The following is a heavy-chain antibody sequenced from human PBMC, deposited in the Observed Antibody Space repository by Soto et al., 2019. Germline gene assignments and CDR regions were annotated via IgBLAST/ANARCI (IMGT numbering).Heavy chain of an antibody. J-gene: IGHJ4*02. D-gene: IGHD2-15*01. V-gene: IGHV3-48*02. Sequence: PAGSLRLSYSAAGFTFSSYSMNWVRQAPGKGLERASYISGSSSTIYYADSVKGRFTFPRDNAKASLDLQMSSLRDEDTVVYYCAGRIGMADYWGQRILVIV. CDR2: ISGSSSTI. CDR3: AGRIGMADY. CDR1: GFTFSSYS.